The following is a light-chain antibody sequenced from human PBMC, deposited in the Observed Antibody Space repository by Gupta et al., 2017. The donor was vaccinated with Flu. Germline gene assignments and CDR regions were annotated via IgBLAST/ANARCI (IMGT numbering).Light chain of an antibody. Sequence: SLGERATSNCRSSQSVLYTSNNKNYLAWYQQKGGQPPNLLIYWASTRESGVPDRFSGSGSGTDFTLTISSLQAEDVAVYYCQQYDSTPLTFGQGTKVEIK. CDR3: QQYDSTPLT. CDR2: WAS. V-gene: IGKV4-1*01. CDR1: QSVLYTSNNKNY. J-gene: IGKJ1*01.